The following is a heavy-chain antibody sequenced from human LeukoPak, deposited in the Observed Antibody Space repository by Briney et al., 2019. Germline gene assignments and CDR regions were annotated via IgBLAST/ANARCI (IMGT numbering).Heavy chain of an antibody. CDR2: IYTSGST. CDR1: GGSISSYY. V-gene: IGHV4-4*07. J-gene: IGHJ4*02. Sequence: SETLSLTCTVSGGSISSYYWGWIRQPPGKGLEWIGRIYTSGSTNYNPSLKSRVTMSVDTSKNQFSLKLSSVTAADTAVYYCARDNSYCSGGSCYSTGFDYWGQGTLVTVSS. D-gene: IGHD2-15*01. CDR3: ARDNSYCSGGSCYSTGFDY.